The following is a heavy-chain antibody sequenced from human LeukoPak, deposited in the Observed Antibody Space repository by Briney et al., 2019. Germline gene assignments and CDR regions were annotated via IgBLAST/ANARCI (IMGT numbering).Heavy chain of an antibody. J-gene: IGHJ4*02. CDR1: GYTFTSYY. Sequence: GASVKVSCKASGYTFTSYYMHWVRQAPGQGLESMGIINPSGGSTSYAQKFQGRVTMTTDTSTSTAYMELRSLRSDDTAVYYCARVQQLVHDYWGQGTLVTVSS. D-gene: IGHD6-13*01. CDR2: INPSGGST. CDR3: ARVQQLVHDY. V-gene: IGHV1-46*01.